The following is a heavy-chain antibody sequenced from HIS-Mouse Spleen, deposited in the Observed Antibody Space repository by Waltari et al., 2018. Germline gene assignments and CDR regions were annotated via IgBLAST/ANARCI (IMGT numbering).Heavy chain of an antibody. V-gene: IGHV3-30-3*01. CDR3: ARESGDLGFHFDY. CDR1: GFTFSSYA. Sequence: QVQLVESGGGVVQPGRSLRLSCAASGFTFSSYAMHWVRQAPGKGLEWVAVISYDGSNKYYADSVKGRFTISRDNSKNTLYLQMNSLRAEDTAVYYCARESGDLGFHFDYWGQGTLVTVSS. CDR2: ISYDGSNK. J-gene: IGHJ4*02. D-gene: IGHD1-26*01.